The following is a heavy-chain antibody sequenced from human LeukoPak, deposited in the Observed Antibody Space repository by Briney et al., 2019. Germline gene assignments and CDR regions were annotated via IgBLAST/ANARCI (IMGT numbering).Heavy chain of an antibody. V-gene: IGHV3-23*01. CDR3: AKQVCGADCYYYYGMDV. CDR2: ISDSGTST. D-gene: IGHD2-21*02. J-gene: IGHJ6*02. Sequence: GGSLRLSCAASGFTFRSYAMTWVRQAPGKGLEWVSSISDSGTSTYYADSVKGRFTISRDDSKNTLYLQMNSRRAEDTAVYYCAKQVCGADCYYYYGMDVWGQGTTVTVSS. CDR1: GFTFRSYA.